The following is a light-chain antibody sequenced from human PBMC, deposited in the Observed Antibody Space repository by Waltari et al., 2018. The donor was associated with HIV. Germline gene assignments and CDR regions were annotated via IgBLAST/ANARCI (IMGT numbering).Light chain of an antibody. V-gene: IGLV3-10*01. CDR2: EDS. Sequence: VSPGQTARITCSGDALPKQYAYWYQQKSGQAPVLVVYEDSKRPSGIPERFSGSTSGTVATLTISGAQVEDEADFYCYSTDSSDKHGVFGGGTKLTVL. J-gene: IGLJ2*01. CDR3: YSTDSSDKHGV. CDR1: ALPKQY.